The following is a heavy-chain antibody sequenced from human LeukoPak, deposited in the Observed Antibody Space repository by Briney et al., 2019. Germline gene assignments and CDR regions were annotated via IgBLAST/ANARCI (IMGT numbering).Heavy chain of an antibody. D-gene: IGHD3-22*01. CDR1: GFTFGSYA. CDR2: ISGSGGST. V-gene: IGHV3-23*01. J-gene: IGHJ4*02. CDR3: AKDKAALYYYDSSGYPKGGYFDY. Sequence: PGGSLRLSCAASGFTFGSYAMSWVRQAPGKGLEWVSAISGSGGSTYYADSVKGRFTISRDNSKNTLYLQMNSLRAEDTAVYYCAKDKAALYYYDSSGYPKGGYFDYWGQGTLVTVSS.